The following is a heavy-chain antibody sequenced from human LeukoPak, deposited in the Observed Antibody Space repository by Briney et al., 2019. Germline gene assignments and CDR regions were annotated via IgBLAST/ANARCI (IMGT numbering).Heavy chain of an antibody. CDR2: ISSNGSST. J-gene: IGHJ3*02. D-gene: IGHD4-17*01. CDR1: GFTFSSYA. V-gene: IGHV3-64*01. CDR3: ARDSIRGTTVTEDAFYI. Sequence: GGSLRLSCAASGFTFSSYAMHWVRQAPGKGLEYVSAISSNGSSTYYANSVKGRFTIARDNSKNTLYLQMGSLRAEDMAVYYCARDSIRGTTVTEDAFYIWGQGTTGTLSS.